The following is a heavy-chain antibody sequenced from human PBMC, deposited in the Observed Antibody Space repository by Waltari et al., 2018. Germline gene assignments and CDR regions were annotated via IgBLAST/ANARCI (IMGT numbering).Heavy chain of an antibody. CDR1: GYSISSGYY. CDR2: IYHSGST. D-gene: IGHD2-15*01. Sequence: QVQLQESGPGLVKPSETLSLTCAVSGYSISSGYYWGWIRQPPGKGLEWIGSIYHSGSTYYNPSLKSRVTISVDTSKNQFSLKLSSVTAADTAVYYCASGRYCSGGSCYRMRIFDYWGQGTLVTVSS. CDR3: ASGRYCSGGSCYRMRIFDY. V-gene: IGHV4-38-2*01. J-gene: IGHJ4*02.